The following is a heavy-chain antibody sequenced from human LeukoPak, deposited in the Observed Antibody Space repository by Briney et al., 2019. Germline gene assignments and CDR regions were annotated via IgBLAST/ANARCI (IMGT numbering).Heavy chain of an antibody. CDR1: GGTFSSYA. J-gene: IGHJ4*02. CDR2: IIPILGIA. CDR3: ARAPSYSGSSIGWDY. Sequence: ASVKVSCKASGGTFSSYAISWVRQAPGQGLEWMGRIIPILGIANYAQKFQGRVTITADKSTSTAYMELSSLRSEDTAVYYCARAPSYSGSSIGWDYWGQGTLVTVSS. D-gene: IGHD1-26*01. V-gene: IGHV1-69*04.